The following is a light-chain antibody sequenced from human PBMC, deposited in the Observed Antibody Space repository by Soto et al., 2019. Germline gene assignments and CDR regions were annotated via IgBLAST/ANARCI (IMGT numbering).Light chain of an antibody. CDR2: GAS. V-gene: IGKV3-20*01. Sequence: EIVLTQSPGTLSLSPGERATLSCRASQSVSSSYLAWYQQKPGQAPRLLIHGASSRATGIPDRFSGSGSGTDFTLTISRLEPEDFAVYYCQQYGSSQTFGQGTKVDIK. CDR1: QSVSSSY. CDR3: QQYGSSQT. J-gene: IGKJ1*01.